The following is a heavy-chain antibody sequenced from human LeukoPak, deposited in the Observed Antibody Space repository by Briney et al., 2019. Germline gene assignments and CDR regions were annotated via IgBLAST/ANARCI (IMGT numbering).Heavy chain of an antibody. CDR2: INEDGMEK. CDR1: GFTFSNYW. V-gene: IGHV3-7*04. J-gene: IGHJ4*02. D-gene: IGHD6-13*01. CDR3: ARAAAAGSVDY. Sequence: GGSLRLSCAASGFTFSNYWMSWVRQAPGEGLEWVANINEDGMEKYYVDSVEGRFTISRDNAKSSLYLQMNSLRAEDTAVYYCARAAAAGSVDYWGQGTLVTVSS.